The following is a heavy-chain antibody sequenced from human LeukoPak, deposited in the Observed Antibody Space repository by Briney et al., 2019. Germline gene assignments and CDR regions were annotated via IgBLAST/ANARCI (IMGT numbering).Heavy chain of an antibody. CDR1: GSTFSSYG. Sequence: GGSLRLSCAASGSTFSSYGMHWVRQAPGKGLEWVAVISYDGSNKYYADSAKGRFTISRDNSKNTLYLQMNSLRAEDTAVYYCAKDGGDFAGIDYWGQGTLVTVSS. CDR2: ISYDGSNK. D-gene: IGHD2-21*02. V-gene: IGHV3-30*18. J-gene: IGHJ4*02. CDR3: AKDGGDFAGIDY.